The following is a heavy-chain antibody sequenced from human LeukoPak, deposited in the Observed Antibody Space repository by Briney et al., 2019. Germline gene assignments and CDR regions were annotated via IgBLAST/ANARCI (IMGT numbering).Heavy chain of an antibody. V-gene: IGHV3-30-3*01. CDR2: ISYDGSNK. Sequence: PGGSLRLSCAASGFTFSSYAMHWVRQAPGKGLEWVAVISYDGSNKYYADSVKGRFTISRDNSKNTLYLKMNSLRAEDTAVYYCARDSSSVVTRRFDYWGQGTLVTVSS. D-gene: IGHD4-23*01. CDR1: GFTFSSYA. J-gene: IGHJ4*02. CDR3: ARDSSSVVTRRFDY.